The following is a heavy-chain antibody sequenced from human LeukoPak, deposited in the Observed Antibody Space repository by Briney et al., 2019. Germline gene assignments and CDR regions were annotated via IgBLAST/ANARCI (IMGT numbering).Heavy chain of an antibody. CDR3: ARVNYQYYYDSSGYLLH. Sequence: ASVKVSCKASGYTFTSYGISWVRQAPGQGLEWMGIINPSGGSTSYARKFQGRVTMTRDTSTSTVYMELSSLRSEDTAVYYCARVNYQYYYDSSGYLLHWGQGTLVTVSS. D-gene: IGHD3-22*01. CDR1: GYTFTSYG. J-gene: IGHJ1*01. CDR2: INPSGGST. V-gene: IGHV1-46*01.